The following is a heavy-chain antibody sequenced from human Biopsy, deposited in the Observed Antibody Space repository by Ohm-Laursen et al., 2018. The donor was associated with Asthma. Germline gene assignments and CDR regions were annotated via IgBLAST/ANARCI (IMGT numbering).Heavy chain of an antibody. Sequence: SVKVSCKTSGYTFNSAGITWVRQAPGQGPEWMGWISVYNGNTKVAQKLQDRVTMITDTSTSTAYMELRSLRSDDTAVYFRARAVDYSHYYGIDVWGQGTTVTVS. CDR1: GYTFNSAG. J-gene: IGHJ6*02. CDR3: ARAVDYSHYYGIDV. V-gene: IGHV1-18*01. D-gene: IGHD3-10*01. CDR2: ISVYNGNT.